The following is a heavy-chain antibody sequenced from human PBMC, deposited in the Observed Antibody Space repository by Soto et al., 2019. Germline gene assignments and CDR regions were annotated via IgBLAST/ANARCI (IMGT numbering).Heavy chain of an antibody. D-gene: IGHD5-18*01. CDR1: EGTFSTYA. CDR3: ASGIQLWLRRINNGYSG. CDR2: IIPIFGTA. V-gene: IGHV1-69*12. Sequence: QVQLVQSGAEVKKPESSVKVSCKAPEGTFSTYAISWVRQAPGQGLEWMGGIIPIFGTANYAQRFQDRVTITADESTNKVYMELSSLRSEDTAVYFCASGIQLWLRRINNGYSGWGQGTLVTVSS. J-gene: IGHJ4*02.